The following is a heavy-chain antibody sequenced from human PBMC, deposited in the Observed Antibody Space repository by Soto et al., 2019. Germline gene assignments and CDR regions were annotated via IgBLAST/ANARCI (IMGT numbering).Heavy chain of an antibody. V-gene: IGHV5-51*01. CDR3: ASQEMATKNVDAFDI. D-gene: IGHD5-12*01. CDR1: GYLFTSYG. Sequence: GESLKISCQGSGYLFTSYGIGWVRQMPGKGLEWMGIIYPGDSDTRYSPSFQGQVTISADKSISTAYLQWSSLKASDTAMYYCASQEMATKNVDAFDIWGQGTMVTVSS. J-gene: IGHJ3*02. CDR2: IYPGDSDT.